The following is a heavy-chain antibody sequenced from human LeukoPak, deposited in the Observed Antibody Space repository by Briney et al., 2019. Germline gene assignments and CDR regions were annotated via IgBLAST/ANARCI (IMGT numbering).Heavy chain of an antibody. D-gene: IGHD4-11*01. V-gene: IGHV4-59*01. CDR3: ARLLSNSFDY. J-gene: IGHJ4*02. Sequence: PSETLSLTCTVSGGSISGCYWRWLRQPPGKGRVWIAYIYYSGTTKYNPSLKRRVTISVDTSKNQFSLKLNSVSPADTAVYSCARLLSNSFDYWGQGPLVSVSS. CDR1: GGSISGCY. CDR2: IYYSGTT.